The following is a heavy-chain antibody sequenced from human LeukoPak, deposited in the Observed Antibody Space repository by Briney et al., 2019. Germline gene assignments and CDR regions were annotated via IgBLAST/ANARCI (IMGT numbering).Heavy chain of an antibody. CDR2: INPNSGGT. J-gene: IGHJ3*02. CDR1: GYTFTGYY. V-gene: IGHV1-2*02. CDR3: ARSRIAAATTFDI. D-gene: IGHD6-13*01. Sequence: ASVKVSCKASGYTFTGYYMHWVRQAPGQGLEWMGWINPNSGGTNYAQKFQGRVTMTRDTSISTAYMELSRLRSDDTAVYYCARSRIAAATTFDIWGQGTMVTVSS.